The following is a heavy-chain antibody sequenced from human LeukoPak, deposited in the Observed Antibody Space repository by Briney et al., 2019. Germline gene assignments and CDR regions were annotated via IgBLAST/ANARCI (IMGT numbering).Heavy chain of an antibody. CDR3: ARLPMAVTPHVDY. Sequence: SETLSLTCTVSGGSISSYYRSWIRQSPGKGLEWIGFMYYSGTTNYNPSLKSRVTISLGMSKNQLSLKLSSVTAADTAVYYCARLPMAVTPHVDYWGQGTLVTVSS. D-gene: IGHD2-21*02. CDR1: GGSISSYY. CDR2: MYYSGTT. V-gene: IGHV4-59*01. J-gene: IGHJ4*02.